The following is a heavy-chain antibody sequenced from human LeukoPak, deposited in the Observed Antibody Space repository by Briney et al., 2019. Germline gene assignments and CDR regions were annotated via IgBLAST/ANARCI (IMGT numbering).Heavy chain of an antibody. CDR1: GGSFSGHY. CDR3: ARLMTTVVRGPFDY. V-gene: IGHV4-34*01. D-gene: IGHD4-23*01. J-gene: IGHJ4*02. Sequence: PSETLSLTCAVYGGSFSGHYWSWIRQPPGKGLEWIGEINHSGSTNYNPSLKSRVTISVDTSKNQFSLKLSSVTAADTAVYYCARLMTTVVRGPFDYWGQGTLVTVSS. CDR2: INHSGST.